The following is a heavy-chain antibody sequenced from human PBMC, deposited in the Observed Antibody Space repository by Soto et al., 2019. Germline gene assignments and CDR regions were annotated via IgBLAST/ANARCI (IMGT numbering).Heavy chain of an antibody. J-gene: IGHJ5*01. D-gene: IGHD3-10*01. V-gene: IGHV1-8*01. CDR3: ARAYGAGSFDF. CDR1: GYTFRSYD. Sequence: QVQLVQSGAEVKKPGASVKVSCTASGYTFRSYDIHWVRRATGQGLEWMGWVNPNTGNTGYAQRFQGRVTMTRDISKSTAYMELSRLTSEDTTIYYCARAYGAGSFDFWGPGTLVSVSS. CDR2: VNPNTGNT.